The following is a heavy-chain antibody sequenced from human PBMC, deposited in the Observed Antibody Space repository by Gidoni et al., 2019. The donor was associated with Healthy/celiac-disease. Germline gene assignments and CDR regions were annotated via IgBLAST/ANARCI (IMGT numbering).Heavy chain of an antibody. V-gene: IGHV4-59*01. CDR2: IYYSGSP. D-gene: IGHD6-13*01. J-gene: IGHJ6*02. CDR1: GGSISSYY. CDR3: ARLGLGSSWRGRYYGMDV. Sequence: QVQLQESGPGLVQPSETLSLTCTVSGGSISSYYWSWIRPPPGKGLEWIGYIYYSGSPNYNPSLKSRVTISVDTSKNQFSLKLSSVTAADTAVYYCARLGLGSSWRGRYYGMDVWGQGTTVTVSS.